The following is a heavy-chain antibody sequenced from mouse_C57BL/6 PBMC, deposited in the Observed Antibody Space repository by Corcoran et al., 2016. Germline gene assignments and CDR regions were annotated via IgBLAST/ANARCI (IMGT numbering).Heavy chain of an antibody. CDR2: IYPRSGNT. CDR1: GYTFTSYG. J-gene: IGHJ3*01. Sequence: QVQLQQSGAELARPGASVKLSCKASGYTFTSYGISWVKQRTGQGLEWIGEIYPRSGNTYYNEKFKGKATLTADKSSSTAYMELRSLTSEDSAVYFCLYYYGSSYEVAYWGLGTLVTVSA. CDR3: LYYYGSSYEVAY. V-gene: IGHV1-81*01. D-gene: IGHD1-1*01.